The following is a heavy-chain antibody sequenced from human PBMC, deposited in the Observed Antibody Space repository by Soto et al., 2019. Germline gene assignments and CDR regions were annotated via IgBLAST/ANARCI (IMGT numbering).Heavy chain of an antibody. CDR3: SGGVGDAF. J-gene: IGHJ4*02. Sequence: EEQLVESGGGLVQPGGSLRLSCAVSGFSFRSDWMNWVRQAPGKGLEWVAHTNQDGSEKYYVDSVKGRFTIFRDNAKNPLYLQRNSMRAEDTAVYYCSGGVGDAFWGQGTLVTVSS. V-gene: IGHV3-7*04. CDR2: TNQDGSEK. D-gene: IGHD1-26*01. CDR1: GFSFRSDW.